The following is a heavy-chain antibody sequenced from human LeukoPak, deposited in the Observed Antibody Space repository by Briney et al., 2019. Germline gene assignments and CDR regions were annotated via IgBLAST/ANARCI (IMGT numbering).Heavy chain of an antibody. J-gene: IGHJ6*03. CDR2: IIPIFGTA. CDR3: ARVLRFLERGSYMDV. V-gene: IGHV1-69*05. Sequence: GASVKVSCKASGGTFSSYAISWVRQAPGQGLEWMGGIIPIFGTANYAQKLQGRVTMTTDTSTSTAYMELRSLRSEDTAVYYCARVLRFLERGSYMDVWGKGTTVTVSS. CDR1: GGTFSSYA. D-gene: IGHD3-3*01.